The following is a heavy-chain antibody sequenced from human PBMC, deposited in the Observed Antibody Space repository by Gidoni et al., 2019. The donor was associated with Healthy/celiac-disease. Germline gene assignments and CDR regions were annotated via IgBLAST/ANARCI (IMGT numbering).Heavy chain of an antibody. J-gene: IGHJ5*02. CDR1: GGTFSSYA. V-gene: IGHV1-69*01. Sequence: QVPLVQSGAEVKKPGSSVKVSCKASGGTFSSYAISWVRQAPGQGLEWMGGIIPIFGTANYAQKFQGRVTSTADESTSTAYMELSSLRSEDTAVYYCASGCSSTSCYLLVDPRQNWFDPWGQGTLVTVSS. CDR3: ASGCSSTSCYLLVDPRQNWFDP. D-gene: IGHD2-2*01. CDR2: IIPIFGTA.